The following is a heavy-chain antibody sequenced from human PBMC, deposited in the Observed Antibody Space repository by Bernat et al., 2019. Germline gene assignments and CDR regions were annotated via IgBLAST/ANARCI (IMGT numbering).Heavy chain of an antibody. D-gene: IGHD2-2*01. Sequence: QVQLVQSGAEVKKPGASVKVSCKASGYTFTSYYMHWVRQAPGQGLEWMGIINPSGGSTSYAQKFQGRVTMTRDTSTSTVYMELSSLRSEDTAVYYCARVFRNIVVVPAAMAFDLWGRGTLVTVSS. CDR3: ARVFRNIVVVPAAMAFDL. J-gene: IGHJ2*01. V-gene: IGHV1-46*01. CDR2: INPSGGST. CDR1: GYTFTSYY.